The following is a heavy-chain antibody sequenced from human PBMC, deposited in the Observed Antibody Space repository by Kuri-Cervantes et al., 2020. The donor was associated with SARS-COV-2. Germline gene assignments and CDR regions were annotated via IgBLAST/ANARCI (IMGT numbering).Heavy chain of an antibody. Sequence: ASVQVSCKASGYTFTSYGISWVRQAPGQGLEWMGWISAYNGNTNYAQKLQGRVTMTTNTSTSTAYMELRSLRSDDTAVYYCARYMITYGGAKAANWFDPWGQGTLVTVSS. D-gene: IGHD3-16*01. CDR1: GYTFTSYG. CDR2: ISAYNGNT. V-gene: IGHV1-18*04. J-gene: IGHJ5*02. CDR3: ARYMITYGGAKAANWFDP.